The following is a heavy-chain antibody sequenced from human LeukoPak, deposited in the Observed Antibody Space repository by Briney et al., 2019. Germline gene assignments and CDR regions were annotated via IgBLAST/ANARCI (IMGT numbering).Heavy chain of an antibody. Sequence: GGSLRLSCAASGFTFTSYAVSWVRQAPGKGLEWVSSISGNGGSTYYADSVKGRFTISRDNSKNTLYLQLNSLRAEDTAVYYCAKDGGIAASIGDFDYWGQGTLVTVSS. CDR2: ISGNGGST. D-gene: IGHD6-25*01. J-gene: IGHJ4*02. V-gene: IGHV3-23*01. CDR3: AKDGGIAASIGDFDY. CDR1: GFTFTSYA.